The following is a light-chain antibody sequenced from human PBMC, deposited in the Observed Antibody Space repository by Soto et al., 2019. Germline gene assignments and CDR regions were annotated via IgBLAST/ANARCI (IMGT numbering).Light chain of an antibody. Sequence: QSVLTQPPSVSGAPGQRVTISCTGSSSNIGAGYDVPWYQQRPGAAPKLLISANINRPSGVPDRFSGSKSGTSSSLAITGLQADDEGDYDCQSYDSTRSARYVFGTGTKVTVL. CDR2: ANI. CDR1: SSNIGAGYD. J-gene: IGLJ1*01. CDR3: QSYDSTRSARYV. V-gene: IGLV1-40*01.